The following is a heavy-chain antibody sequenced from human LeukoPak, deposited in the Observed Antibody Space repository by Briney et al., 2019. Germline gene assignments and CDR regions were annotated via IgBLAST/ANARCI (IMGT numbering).Heavy chain of an antibody. V-gene: IGHV4-61*05. D-gene: IGHD5-18*01. Sequence: SETLSLTCTVSGGSISSSSYYWSWIRQPPGKGLEWIGYIYYSGSTNYNPSLKSRVTISVDTSKNQFSLKLSSVTAADTAVYYCASGRGYSYGYASYWGQGTLVTVSS. CDR2: IYYSGST. CDR3: ASGRGYSYGYASY. CDR1: GGSISSSSYY. J-gene: IGHJ4*02.